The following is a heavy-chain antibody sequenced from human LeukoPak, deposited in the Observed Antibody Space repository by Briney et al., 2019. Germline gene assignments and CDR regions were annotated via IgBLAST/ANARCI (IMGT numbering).Heavy chain of an antibody. CDR2: IYTSGST. D-gene: IGHD3-22*01. CDR3: ARGEYYYDSSGPNDAFDI. CDR1: GGSISSGSYY. Sequence: PSETLSLICTVSGGSISSGSYYWSWIRQPAGKGLEWIGRIYTSGSTNYNPSLKSRVTISVDTSKNQFSLKLSSVTAADTAVYYCARGEYYYDSSGPNDAFDIWGQGTMVTVSS. J-gene: IGHJ3*02. V-gene: IGHV4-61*02.